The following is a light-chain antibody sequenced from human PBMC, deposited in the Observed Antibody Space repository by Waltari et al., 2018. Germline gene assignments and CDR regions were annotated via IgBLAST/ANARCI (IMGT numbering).Light chain of an antibody. J-gene: IGKJ2*01. Sequence: DIVMTQSPDSLAVSLRERATINCKSSQSVLYSSNNKFNLAWYQQKPGQPPKLLIYWASTRESGVPDRFSGRGSETDFTLTSNSLQAEDVAVYYCQQYYRTPRTFGQGTKREIK. CDR3: QQYYRTPRT. V-gene: IGKV4-1*01. CDR1: QSVLYSSNNKFN. CDR2: WAS.